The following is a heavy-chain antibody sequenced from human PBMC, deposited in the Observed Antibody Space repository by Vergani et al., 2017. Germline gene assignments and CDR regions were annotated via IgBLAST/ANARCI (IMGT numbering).Heavy chain of an antibody. CDR1: GGSFSGYY. V-gene: IGHV4-34*01. J-gene: IGHJ6*03. CDR3: ARGGGGNGYYYYYMDV. D-gene: IGHD4-23*01. CDR2: INHSGST. Sequence: QVQLQQWGAGLLKPSETLSLTCAVYGGSFSGYYWSWIRQPPGKGLEWLGEINHSGSTNYNPSLKSRVTISVDTFKNQFSLKLSSVTAADTAVYYCARGGGGNGYYYYYMDVWGKGTTVTVSS.